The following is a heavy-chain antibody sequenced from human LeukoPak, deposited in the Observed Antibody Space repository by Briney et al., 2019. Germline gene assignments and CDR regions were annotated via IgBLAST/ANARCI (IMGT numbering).Heavy chain of an antibody. J-gene: IGHJ4*02. CDR2: IKEDGSEI. CDR1: GLTFSTYW. D-gene: IGHD5-18*01. CDR3: ARGYTCGY. V-gene: IGHV3-7*04. Sequence: GGSLRLSCAASGLTFSTYWMSWVRQAPGKGLEWVANIKEDGSEINYADSVRGRFTISRDNAKNSLYLQMNSLRAEDTAVYYCARGYTCGYWGQGTLVIVSS.